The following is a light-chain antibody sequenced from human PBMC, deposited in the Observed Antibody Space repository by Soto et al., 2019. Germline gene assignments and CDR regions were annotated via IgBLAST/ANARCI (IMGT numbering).Light chain of an antibody. V-gene: IGLV2-8*01. CDR2: EVS. CDR3: SSYAGSNKFEV. Sequence: QSVLTQPPSASGSPGQSVTISCTGTSRDVGGYNYVSWYQQHPGKAPKLMIYEVSKRPSGVPDRFSGSKSGNTASLTVSGLQAEDEADYYCSSYAGSNKFEVFGTGT. CDR1: SRDVGGYNY. J-gene: IGLJ1*01.